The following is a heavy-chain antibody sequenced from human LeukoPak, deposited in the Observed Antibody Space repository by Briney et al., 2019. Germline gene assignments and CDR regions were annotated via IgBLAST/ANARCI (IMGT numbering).Heavy chain of an antibody. D-gene: IGHD3-3*01. CDR3: AKGTDFWSGYCDY. J-gene: IGHJ4*02. CDR2: ISGSGGST. Sequence: PGGSLRLSCAASGFTFSRLAMTWVRQAPGKGLEWVSAISGSGGSTYYADSVKGRFTISRDNSKNTLYLQMNSLRAEDTAVYYCAKGTDFWSGYCDYWGQGTLVTVSS. CDR1: GFTFSRLA. V-gene: IGHV3-23*01.